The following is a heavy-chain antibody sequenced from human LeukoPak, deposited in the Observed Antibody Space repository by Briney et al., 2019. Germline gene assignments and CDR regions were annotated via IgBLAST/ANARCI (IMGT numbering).Heavy chain of an antibody. J-gene: IGHJ6*03. CDR3: ARGPPRGKYYYMDV. Sequence: RGSLRLSCAASGFTFSSFDMHWVRQPTGQGLEWISTIGTASDTYYPGSVEGRFTLSKDNAKNSLYLQMNSLTAGDTAVYYCARGPPRGKYYYMDVWGKGTTVTVSS. CDR2: IGTASDT. V-gene: IGHV3-13*01. CDR1: GFTFSSFD. D-gene: IGHD1-1*01.